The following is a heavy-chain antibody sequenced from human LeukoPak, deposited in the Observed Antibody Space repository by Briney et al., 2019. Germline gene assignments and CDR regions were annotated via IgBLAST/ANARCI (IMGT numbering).Heavy chain of an antibody. Sequence: ASVTVSCKASGGTFSSYAISWVRQAPGQGLEWMGRIIPILGTANYAQKFQGRVTITADKSTSTAYMELSSLRSENTAVYYCARGSTISAPLDYWGQGTLVTVSS. J-gene: IGHJ4*02. V-gene: IGHV1-69*04. CDR3: ARGSTISAPLDY. CDR2: IIPILGTA. CDR1: GGTFSSYA. D-gene: IGHD5-24*01.